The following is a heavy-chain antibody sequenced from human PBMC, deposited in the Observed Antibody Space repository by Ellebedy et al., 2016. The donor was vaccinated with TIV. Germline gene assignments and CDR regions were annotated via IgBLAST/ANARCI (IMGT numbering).Heavy chain of an antibody. V-gene: IGHV1-18*04. J-gene: IGHJ5*02. D-gene: IGHD2/OR15-2a*01. Sequence: AASVKVSCKTSGYTFTSYGISWVRQAPGPGLEWMGWKSAYNGNTNYAQMLQCRVTMTTDTFTSTAYMELRSLRSDDTAVYYWARYCNSTTSPNWFDPWGQGTLVTVSS. CDR2: KSAYNGNT. CDR1: GYTFTSYG. CDR3: ARYCNSTTSPNWFDP.